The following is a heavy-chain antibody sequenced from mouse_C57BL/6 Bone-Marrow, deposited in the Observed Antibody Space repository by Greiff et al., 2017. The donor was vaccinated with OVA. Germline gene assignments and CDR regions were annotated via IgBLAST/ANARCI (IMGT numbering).Heavy chain of an antibody. CDR3: ARGNYGNYVYFDY. CDR2: ISYSGST. J-gene: IGHJ2*01. V-gene: IGHV3-1*01. Sequence: VQLQQSGPGMVKPSQSLSLTCTVTGYSITSGYDWHWIRHFPGNKLEWMGYISYSGSTNYNPSLKSRISITHDTSKNHFFLKLNSVTTEDTATYYCARGNYGNYVYFDYWGQGTTLTVSS. CDR1: GYSITSGYD. D-gene: IGHD2-1*01.